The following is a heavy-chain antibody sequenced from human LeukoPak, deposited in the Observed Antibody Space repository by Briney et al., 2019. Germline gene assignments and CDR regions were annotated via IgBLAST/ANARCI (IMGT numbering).Heavy chain of an antibody. D-gene: IGHD3-10*01. CDR2: IYDRGPA. Sequence: PSETLSLTCTVSGYAITSGGFSWNWIRQPPGKGLEWIGCIYDRGPAYYNPSLKSRFTISVDRPKNQFFLNVTSLTAAVTAVYYCARSRQASGLFNSWGQGTLVVVSS. V-gene: IGHV4-30-2*01. J-gene: IGHJ5*01. CDR1: GYAITSGGFS. CDR3: ARSRQASGLFNS.